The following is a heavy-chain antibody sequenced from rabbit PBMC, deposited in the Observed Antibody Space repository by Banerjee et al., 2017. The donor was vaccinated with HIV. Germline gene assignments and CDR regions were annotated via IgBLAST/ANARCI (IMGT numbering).Heavy chain of an antibody. Sequence: QEQLQETGGGLVQPGESLKLSCKASGFDFSSYAITWVRQAPGKGLEYIGYITYRGSAYYASWVNGRFTISRENTQNTLYLQLNSLTAADTATYFCARSNTYYGMDLWGQGTLVTVS. CDR3: ARSNTYYGMDL. CDR1: GFDFSSYA. CDR2: ITYRGSA. V-gene: IGHV1S29*01. J-gene: IGHJ6*01.